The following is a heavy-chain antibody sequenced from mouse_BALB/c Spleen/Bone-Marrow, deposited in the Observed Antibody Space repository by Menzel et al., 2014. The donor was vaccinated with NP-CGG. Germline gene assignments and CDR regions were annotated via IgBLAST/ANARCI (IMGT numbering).Heavy chain of an antibody. CDR2: IDPANGNT. Sequence: VQLQQSGAELVKPGASVKLSCTASGFNIKDTYMHWVKQRPEQGLEWIGRIDPANGNTKYDPKFQGKATITADTSSNTAYLQLSSLTSEDTAVYYCASYYCGYYFDSWGQGTTLTVSS. CDR1: GFNIKDTY. J-gene: IGHJ2*01. V-gene: IGHV14-3*02. D-gene: IGHD1-1*01. CDR3: ASYYCGYYFDS.